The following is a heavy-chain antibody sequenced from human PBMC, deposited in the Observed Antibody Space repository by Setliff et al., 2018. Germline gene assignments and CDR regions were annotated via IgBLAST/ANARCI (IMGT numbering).Heavy chain of an antibody. Sequence: ASVKVSCKASGGTFSSYAISWVRQATGQGLEWMGWMNPNSGNTGYAQKFQGRVTMTRNTSISTAYMELSSLRSEDTAVYYCARFLVVGTSRPYGMDVWGQGTTVTVSS. CDR2: MNPNSGNT. CDR3: ARFLVVGTSRPYGMDV. V-gene: IGHV1-8*02. CDR1: GGTFSSYA. D-gene: IGHD2-8*02. J-gene: IGHJ6*02.